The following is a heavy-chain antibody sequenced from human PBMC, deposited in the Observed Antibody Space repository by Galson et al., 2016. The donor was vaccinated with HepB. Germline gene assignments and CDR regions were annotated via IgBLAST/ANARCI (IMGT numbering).Heavy chain of an antibody. J-gene: IGHJ4*02. CDR3: ARDSWVGTTRFDY. CDR1: GYTFTSYY. Sequence: SVKVSCKASGYTFTSYYIHWVRQAPGQGLEWMGIINPSGGSKTYAQKFQGRVTMTRETSTSTVYMELSSLRAEDTAVYYCARDSWVGTTRFDYWGQGTLVTVSS. CDR2: INPSGGSK. V-gene: IGHV1-46*01. D-gene: IGHD1-26*01.